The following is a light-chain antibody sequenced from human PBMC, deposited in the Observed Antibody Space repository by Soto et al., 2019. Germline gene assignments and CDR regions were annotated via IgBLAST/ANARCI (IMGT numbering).Light chain of an antibody. V-gene: IGKV3-11*01. CDR3: QQRSNWPPT. J-gene: IGKJ1*01. Sequence: EIVLTHSPATLSVAPLEISTLCFRASQSVGSDLAWYQQKPGQAPRLLIYDASNRATGIPARFSGSGSGTDFTLTISSLEPEDFAVYYCQQRSNWPPTFSQGTKVDI. CDR2: DAS. CDR1: QSVGSD.